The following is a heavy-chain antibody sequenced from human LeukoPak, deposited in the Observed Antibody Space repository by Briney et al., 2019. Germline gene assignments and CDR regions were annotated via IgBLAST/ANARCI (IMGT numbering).Heavy chain of an antibody. CDR2: ISSSSSYI. CDR3: ARSQNPYNWFDP. J-gene: IGHJ5*02. V-gene: IGHV3-21*01. Sequence: GGSLRLSCAASGFTFSSYSMNWVRQAPGKGLEWVSSISSSSSYIYYADSVKGRFTISRDNAKNSLYLQMNSLRAEDTAVYYCARSQNPYNWFDPWGQGTLVTVSS. CDR1: GFTFSSYS.